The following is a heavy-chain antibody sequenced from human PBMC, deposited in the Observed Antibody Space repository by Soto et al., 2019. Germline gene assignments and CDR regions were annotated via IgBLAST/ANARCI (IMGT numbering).Heavy chain of an antibody. CDR1: GFTFSSYA. V-gene: IGHV3-30-3*01. Sequence: PGGSLRLSCAASGFTFSSYAMHWVRQAPGKGLEWVAVISYDGSNKYYADSVKGRFTISRDNSKNTLYLQMNSLRAEDTAVYYCARDQGYSYGSSFSSFDYWGQGTLVTVSS. D-gene: IGHD5-18*01. CDR3: ARDQGYSYGSSFSSFDY. CDR2: ISYDGSNK. J-gene: IGHJ4*02.